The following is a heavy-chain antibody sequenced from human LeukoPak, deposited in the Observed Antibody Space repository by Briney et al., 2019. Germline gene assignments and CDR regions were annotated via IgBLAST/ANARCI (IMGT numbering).Heavy chain of an antibody. CDR2: INPSGGST. J-gene: IGHJ4*02. CDR1: GYTFTSYY. Sequence: ASVKVSCKASGYTFTSYYMHWVRQAPGQGLEWMGIINPSGGSTSYAQKFQGRVTMTRDTSTSTVYMELSSLRSEDTAVYYCARDSVDIVVVPAATYYFDYWGQGTLVTVSS. V-gene: IGHV1-46*01. D-gene: IGHD2-2*01. CDR3: ARDSVDIVVVPAATYYFDY.